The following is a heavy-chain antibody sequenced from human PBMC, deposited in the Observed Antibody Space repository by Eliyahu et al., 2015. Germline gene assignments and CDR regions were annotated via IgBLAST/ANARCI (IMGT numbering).Heavy chain of an antibody. CDR2: INXSGST. V-gene: IGHV4-34*01. CDR3: ARGHYGMDV. J-gene: IGHJ6*02. CDR1: GGSFSGYS. Sequence: QVQLQQWXAGLLKPSETLSLTCXVYGGSFSGYSWSWIRQPPGKGLEWIGDINXSGSTNSSPSLKSRVTISVDTSKNQFSLKLSSVTAADTAVYYCARGHYGMDVWGQGTTVTVSS.